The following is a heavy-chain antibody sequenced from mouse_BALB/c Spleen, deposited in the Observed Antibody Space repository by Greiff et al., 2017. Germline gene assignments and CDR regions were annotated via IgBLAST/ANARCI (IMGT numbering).Heavy chain of an antibody. CDR3: ARRGDYYGSSSLYAMDY. D-gene: IGHD1-1*01. J-gene: IGHJ4*01. V-gene: IGHV2-2*02. CDR1: GFSLTSYG. CDR2: IWSGGST. Sequence: QVQLQQSGPGLVQPSQSLSITCTVSGFSLTSYGVHWVRQSPGKGLEWLGVIWSGGSTDYNAAFISRLSISKDNSKSQVFFKMNSLQANDTAIYYCARRGDYYGSSSLYAMDYWGQGTSVTVSS.